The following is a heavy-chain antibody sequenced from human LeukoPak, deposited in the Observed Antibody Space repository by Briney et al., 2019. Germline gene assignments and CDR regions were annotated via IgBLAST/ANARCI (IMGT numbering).Heavy chain of an antibody. J-gene: IGHJ4*02. V-gene: IGHV3-53*01. D-gene: IGHD3-16*01. CDR3: ARDSGVMYFDY. Sequence: PGGSLRPSCSAAGFTGNSNYMTWVRQAPGKGLEWVLVIYSGGSTYYAYSVKGRCAISRDNSKPTLYLQMNSLRAEETAAYYCARDSGVMYFDYWGQGTLVTVS. CDR1: GFTGNSNY. CDR2: IYSGGST.